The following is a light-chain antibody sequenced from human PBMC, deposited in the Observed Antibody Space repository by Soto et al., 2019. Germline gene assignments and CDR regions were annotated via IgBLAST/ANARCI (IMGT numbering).Light chain of an antibody. J-gene: IGLJ2*01. CDR1: SSNIGKNA. CDR2: YDD. CDR3: ATWDDSLNGPV. Sequence: QAVVTQPSSVSEAPRQRVTISCSGSSSNIGKNAVTWYQQVPGKAPKLLIYYDDLLPSGVSDRFSGSKSGSSASLAISGLQSEDEADYYCATWDDSLNGPVFGGGTKLTVL. V-gene: IGLV1-36*01.